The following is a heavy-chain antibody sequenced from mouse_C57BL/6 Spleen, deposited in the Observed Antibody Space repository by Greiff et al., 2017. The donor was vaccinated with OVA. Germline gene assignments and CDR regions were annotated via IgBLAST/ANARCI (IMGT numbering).Heavy chain of an antibody. CDR3: ARHPVGY. Sequence: EVQLVESGGDLVKPGGSLKLSCAASGFTFSSYGMSWVRQTPDKRLEWVATISSGGSYTYYPDSVKGRFTISRDNAKNTLYLQMSSLKSEDTAMYYCARHPVGYWGQGTTLTVSS. D-gene: IGHD1-3*01. J-gene: IGHJ2*01. CDR2: ISSGGSYT. V-gene: IGHV5-6*01. CDR1: GFTFSSYG.